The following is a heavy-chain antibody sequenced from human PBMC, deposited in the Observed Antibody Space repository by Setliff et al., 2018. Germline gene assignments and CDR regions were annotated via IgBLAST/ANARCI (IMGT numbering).Heavy chain of an antibody. Sequence: SETLSLTCTVSGYSISSGYYWGWIRQPPGKGLEWIGSIYHSGSTYYNPSLKSRVTISVDTSKNQFSLKPSSVTAADTAVYYCATYSSGWYYFDYWGQGTLVTVSS. V-gene: IGHV4-38-2*02. J-gene: IGHJ4*02. CDR2: IYHSGST. D-gene: IGHD6-19*01. CDR3: ATYSSGWYYFDY. CDR1: GYSISSGYY.